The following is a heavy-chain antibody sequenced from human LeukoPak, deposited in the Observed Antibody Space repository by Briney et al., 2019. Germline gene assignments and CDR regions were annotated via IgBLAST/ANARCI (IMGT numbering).Heavy chain of an antibody. CDR2: INPDGSRT. V-gene: IGHV3-74*01. Sequence: GGSLRLSCAASKFSFTSYWMHWVRQAPGKGLVWVSRINPDGSRTDYADSVEGRFTISRDNAKNTLYLQMNSLRAEDTAAYYCARVLLGSWDWFDPWGQGTLVTVSS. CDR1: KFSFTSYW. CDR3: ARVLLGSWDWFDP. D-gene: IGHD3-10*01. J-gene: IGHJ5*02.